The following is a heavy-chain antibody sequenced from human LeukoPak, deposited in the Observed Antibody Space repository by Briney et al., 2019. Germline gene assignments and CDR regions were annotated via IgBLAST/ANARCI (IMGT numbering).Heavy chain of an antibody. V-gene: IGHV4-4*02. CDR3: ARLDGSSYTHRALGDAFDI. CDR1: GGSISSSNW. J-gene: IGHJ3*02. CDR2: IYHSGST. D-gene: IGHD6-13*01. Sequence: SETLSLTCAVSGGSISSSNWWSWVRQPPGKGLEWIGEIYHSGSTNYNPSLKSRVTISVDKSKNQFSLKLSSVTAADTAVYYCARLDGSSYTHRALGDAFDIWGQGTMVTVSS.